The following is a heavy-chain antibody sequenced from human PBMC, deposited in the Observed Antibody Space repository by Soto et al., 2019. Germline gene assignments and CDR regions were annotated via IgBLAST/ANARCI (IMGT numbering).Heavy chain of an antibody. CDR1: GASVSNADSY. J-gene: IGHJ4*02. CDR3: ARVRIGPGSSRAFDY. V-gene: IGHV4-31*03. D-gene: IGHD3-10*01. Sequence: QVQLQESGPGLVKPSQTLALACTVSGASVSNADSYWSWIRQRPGKGLEWIGHIYHTGKTYYNPSLKSRAALLVDTSKPQFSLKLISVTAADTAVYYCARVRIGPGSSRAFDYWGQGTLVTVSS. CDR2: IYHTGKT.